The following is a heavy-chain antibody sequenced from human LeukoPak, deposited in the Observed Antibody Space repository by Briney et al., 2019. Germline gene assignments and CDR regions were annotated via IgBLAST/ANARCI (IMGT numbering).Heavy chain of an antibody. CDR2: FHHSGNT. D-gene: IGHD6-13*01. CDR1: GGSVISGSYY. Sequence: PSETLSLTCTVSGGSVISGSYYWSWIRQPSGKGLEWIAYFHHSGNTHYNPSLQSRVTTSVDTSNNQFSLKLSSVTAADTAVYYCARGLNLAALDPWGQGTLVTVSS. V-gene: IGHV4-61*01. J-gene: IGHJ5*02. CDR3: ARGLNLAALDP.